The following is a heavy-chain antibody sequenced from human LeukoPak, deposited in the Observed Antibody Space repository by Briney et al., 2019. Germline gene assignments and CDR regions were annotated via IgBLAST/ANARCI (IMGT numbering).Heavy chain of an antibody. J-gene: IGHJ6*02. CDR3: ARQDYGGNPYYYYCMDV. CDR1: GYGFTRYW. V-gene: IGHV5-51*04. CDR2: IYPGDSDT. D-gene: IGHD4-23*01. Sequence: GEALQISCKGSGYGFTRYWIGWVRPMSGKGMEWMGIIYPGDSDTRYRPSFQGQVTISADKPISTAYLQWSSLKASDTAMYYCARQDYGGNPYYYYCMDVWGQGTTVTLSS.